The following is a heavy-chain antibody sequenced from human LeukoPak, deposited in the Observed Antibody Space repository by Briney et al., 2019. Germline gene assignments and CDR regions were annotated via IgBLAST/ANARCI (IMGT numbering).Heavy chain of an antibody. V-gene: IGHV7-4-1*02. CDR1: GYTFTNYA. D-gene: IGHD6-13*01. CDR2: TNTNTGNP. J-gene: IGHJ3*02. CDR3: ARERRSSSPGEQQLVRAFDI. Sequence: EASVKVSCKASGYTFTNYAMNWVRQAPGQGLEWMGWTNTNTGNPTYAQGFTGRFVFSLDTSVSTAYLQISSLKAEDTAMYYCARERRSSSPGEQQLVRAFDIWGQGTMVTVSS.